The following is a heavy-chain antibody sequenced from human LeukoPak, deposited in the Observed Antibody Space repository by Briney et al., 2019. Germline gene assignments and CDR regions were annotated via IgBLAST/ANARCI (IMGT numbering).Heavy chain of an antibody. Sequence: SETLSLTCSVSGGSINGYSWGWVRQPPGQGLECIGYMFDRGSPNHHPSLQNRVTTSVDTSKNEFSLRLTSVTAADTAVYYCARRIQLWSYWHFDLWGRGTLVTVSS. J-gene: IGHJ2*01. CDR2: MFDRGSP. CDR3: ARRIQLWSYWHFDL. V-gene: IGHV4-4*09. CDR1: GGSINGYS. D-gene: IGHD1-1*01.